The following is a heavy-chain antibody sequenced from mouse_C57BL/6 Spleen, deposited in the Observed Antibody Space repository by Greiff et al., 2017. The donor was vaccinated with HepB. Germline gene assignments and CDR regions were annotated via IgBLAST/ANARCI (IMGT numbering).Heavy chain of an antibody. J-gene: IGHJ2*01. CDR2: ISDGGSYT. Sequence: EVQGVESGGGLVKPGGSLKLSCAASGFTFSSYAMSWVRQTPEKRLEWVATISDGGSYTYYPDNVKGRFTISRDNAKNNLYLQMSHLKSEDTAMYYCAREGANWDFDYWGQGTTLTVSS. D-gene: IGHD4-1*01. V-gene: IGHV5-4*01. CDR3: AREGANWDFDY. CDR1: GFTFSSYA.